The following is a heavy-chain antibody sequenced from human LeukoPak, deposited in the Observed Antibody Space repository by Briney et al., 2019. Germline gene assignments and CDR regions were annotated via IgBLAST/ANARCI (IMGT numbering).Heavy chain of an antibody. CDR3: AKEGRSLQTY. V-gene: IGHV3-7*03. D-gene: IGHD5-24*01. Sequence: GGSLRLSCAASGFMFSSNWMSWVRLAPGKGLEWVANIKEDGTETCYVDSVKGRFTISRDNAKNSLYLQMNSLRVEDTAVYYCAKEGRSLQTYWGQGTLVTASS. CDR1: GFMFSSNW. J-gene: IGHJ4*02. CDR2: IKEDGTET.